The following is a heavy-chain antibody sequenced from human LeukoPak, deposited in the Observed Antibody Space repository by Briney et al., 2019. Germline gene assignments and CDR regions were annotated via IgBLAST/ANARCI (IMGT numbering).Heavy chain of an antibody. CDR2: ISGSGGST. CDR3: AKEEYSSSRLKGVDY. Sequence: PGGSLRLSCAASGFTFSSCAMSWVRQAPGKGLEWVSTISGSGGSTYYADSVKGRFTVSRDNSKNTLYLQMNSLRAEDTAVYYCAKEEYSSSRLKGVDYWGQGTLVTVSS. D-gene: IGHD6-6*01. J-gene: IGHJ4*02. V-gene: IGHV3-23*01. CDR1: GFTFSSCA.